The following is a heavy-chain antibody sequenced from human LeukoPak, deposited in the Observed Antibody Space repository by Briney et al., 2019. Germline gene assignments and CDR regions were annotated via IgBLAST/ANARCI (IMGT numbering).Heavy chain of an antibody. CDR2: IYYSGNT. J-gene: IGHJ5*02. Sequence: SETLSLTCTVSGGSIXXXXXXCVWIRQPXXXXXEWIGTIYYSGNTYXXXXXXXRVTISVDTSKNQFSLNLDSVTAADTAVYYCARRAATGRFDPWGQGTLVTVSS. CDR1: GGSIXXXXXX. CDR3: ARRAATGRFDP. V-gene: IGHV4-39*01. D-gene: IGHD6-25*01.